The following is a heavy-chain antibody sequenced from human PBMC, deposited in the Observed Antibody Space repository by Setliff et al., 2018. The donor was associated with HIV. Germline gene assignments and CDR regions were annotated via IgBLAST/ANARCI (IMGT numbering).Heavy chain of an antibody. J-gene: IGHJ6*03. CDR2: LCHSGST. V-gene: IGHV4-38-2*02. CDR3: AREGTHDYGDYYYYYYMDV. Sequence: SETLSLTCAVSGYSISSDYYWGWIRQPPGKGLEWIGSLCHSGSTYYNPSLKSRVTISVDTSNNQVSLKLNSVTAADTAVYYCAREGTHDYGDYYYYYYMDVWGKGTTVTVSS. CDR1: GYSISSDYY. D-gene: IGHD4-17*01.